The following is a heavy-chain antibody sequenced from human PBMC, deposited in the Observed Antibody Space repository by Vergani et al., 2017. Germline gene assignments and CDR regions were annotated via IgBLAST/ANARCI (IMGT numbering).Heavy chain of an antibody. J-gene: IGHJ5*02. CDR3: ARDWGKAAAGRGFDP. Sequence: QVQLQESGPGLVKPSQTLSLTCTVSGGSISSGSYYWSWIRQPAGKGLEGSGRLYTSGSTNYPPSLKSRVTMLVDTSKNQFSLKLRSVTAADTAIYYCARDWGKAAAGRGFDPWSQGTLVTVSS. D-gene: IGHD6-13*01. V-gene: IGHV4-61*02. CDR1: GGSISSGSYY. CDR2: LYTSGST.